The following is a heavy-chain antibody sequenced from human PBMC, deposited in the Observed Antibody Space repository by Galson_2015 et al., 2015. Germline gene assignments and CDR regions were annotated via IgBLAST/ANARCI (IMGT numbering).Heavy chain of an antibody. V-gene: IGHV3-48*02. D-gene: IGHD3-3*01. CDR1: GFTFRDYS. J-gene: IGHJ6*04. CDR3: ARDGPGVLLFLDV. Sequence: SLRLSCAASGFTFRDYSMNWVRQAPGKGLEWISYISNGGSTIYYADSVKGRFTISRDNAKNSLYLQMNSLRDEDTAVYYCARDGPGVLLFLDVWGKGTTVTVSS. CDR2: ISNGGSTI.